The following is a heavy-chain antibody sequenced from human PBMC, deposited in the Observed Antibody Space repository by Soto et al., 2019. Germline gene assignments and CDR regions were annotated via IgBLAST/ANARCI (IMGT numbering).Heavy chain of an antibody. CDR1: GGTFSSYA. Sequence: QVQLVQSGAEVKKPGSSVKVSCEASGGTFSSYAISWVRQAPGQGLEWMGGIIPIFGTANYAQKFQGRVTITADESTSTAYMELSSLRSEDTAVYYCARDKYQLLHYYYGMDVWGQGTTVTVSS. V-gene: IGHV1-69*01. D-gene: IGHD2-2*01. CDR3: ARDKYQLLHYYYGMDV. J-gene: IGHJ6*02. CDR2: IIPIFGTA.